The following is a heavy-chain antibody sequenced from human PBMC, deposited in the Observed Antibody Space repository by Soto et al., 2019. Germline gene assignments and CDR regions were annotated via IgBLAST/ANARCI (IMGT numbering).Heavy chain of an antibody. CDR2: IRSGGGGGT. V-gene: IGHV3-23*01. CDR1: AFTFSSHT. Sequence: GGSLRLSCVASAFTFSSHTMSLVRQAPGKGVEWVSAIRSGGGGGTFYADAVKGRFTIARDNSKNTLYRKMNSLRAEDTAVYYCARELYDGLPSLRYYFDYWGQGTLVTV. J-gene: IGHJ4*02. CDR3: ARELYDGLPSLRYYFDY. D-gene: IGHD2-8*01.